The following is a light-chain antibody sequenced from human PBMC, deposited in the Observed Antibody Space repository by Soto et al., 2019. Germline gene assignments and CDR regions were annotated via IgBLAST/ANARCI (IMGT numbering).Light chain of an antibody. Sequence: QSALTQPASVSGSPGQSITISCTGTSSDVGGYNYVSWYQQHPGKAPKLMIYEVSNRPSGVSNRFSGSKSGNTASLTISGLQXEDEADYYCSSYTSSSTLGYVFGTGTKVT. CDR1: SSDVGGYNY. CDR3: SSYTSSSTLGYV. CDR2: EVS. J-gene: IGLJ1*01. V-gene: IGLV2-14*01.